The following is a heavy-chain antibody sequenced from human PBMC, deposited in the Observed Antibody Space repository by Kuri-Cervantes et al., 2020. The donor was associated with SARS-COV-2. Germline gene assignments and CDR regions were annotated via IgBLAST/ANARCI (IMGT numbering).Heavy chain of an antibody. CDR2: IYYIGST. D-gene: IGHD2-15*01. Sequence: SETLSLTCTVSGVSISSADYYWSWIRQPPGQGLELIGYIYYIGSTFYNTSLKSRVNISLDTSKNQFSLKLSSVTAADTAVYYCAIICGGSCYSIRDYWGQGTLVTVSS. J-gene: IGHJ4*02. CDR1: GVSISSADYY. V-gene: IGHV4-30-4*08. CDR3: AIICGGSCYSIRDY.